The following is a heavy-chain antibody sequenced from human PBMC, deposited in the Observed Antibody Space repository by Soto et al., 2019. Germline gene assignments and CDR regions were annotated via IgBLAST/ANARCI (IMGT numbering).Heavy chain of an antibody. V-gene: IGHV4-30-2*01. D-gene: IGHD2-15*01. CDR2: IYHSGSS. CDR1: GGSISSGGYS. CDR3: ARGGGWAFDY. J-gene: IGHJ4*02. Sequence: QLQLQESGSGLVKPSQTLSLTCAVSGGSISSGGYSWSWIRQPPGKGLEWIGYIYHSGSSYFNPSLKSRVTIALHRSKNQFSLKLSSVTAADTAVYYCARGGGWAFDYWGQGTLVTVSS.